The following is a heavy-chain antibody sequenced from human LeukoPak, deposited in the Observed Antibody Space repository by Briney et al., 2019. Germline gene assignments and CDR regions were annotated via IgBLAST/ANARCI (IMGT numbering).Heavy chain of an antibody. CDR2: IYTSGST. J-gene: IGHJ4*02. CDR3: ARKDYDSSGYFDY. V-gene: IGHV4-4*07. D-gene: IGHD3-22*01. Sequence: PSGXLSLTCTVSGGSISSYYWSWLRQPAGKGLEWIGRIYTSGSTNYNPSLKSRVTMSVDTSKNQFSLKLSSVTAADTAVYYCARKDYDSSGYFDYWGQGTLVTVSS. CDR1: GGSISSYY.